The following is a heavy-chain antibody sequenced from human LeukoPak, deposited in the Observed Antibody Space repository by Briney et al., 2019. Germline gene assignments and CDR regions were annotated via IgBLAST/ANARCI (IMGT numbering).Heavy chain of an antibody. CDR3: AGVRKKNSSGWKALGDY. CDR2: INPSGGST. D-gene: IGHD6-19*01. J-gene: IGHJ4*02. CDR1: GYTFTSYY. Sequence: ASVKVSCKASGYTFTSYYMHWVRRAPGQGLEWMGIINPSGGSTSYAQKFQGRVTMTRDTPTSTVYMELSSLRSEDTAVYYCAGVRKKNSSGWKALGDYWGQGTLVTVSS. V-gene: IGHV1-46*01.